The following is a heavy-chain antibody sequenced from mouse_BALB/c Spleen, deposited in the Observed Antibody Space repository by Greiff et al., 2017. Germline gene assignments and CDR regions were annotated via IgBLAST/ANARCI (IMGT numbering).Heavy chain of an antibody. V-gene: IGHV3-8*02. Sequence: EVKLMESGPSLVKPSQTLSLTCSVTGDSITSGYWNWIRKFPGNKLEYMGYISYSGSTYYNPSLKSRISITRDTSKNQYYLQLNSVTTEDTATYYCAREKDDGYYVDYWGQGTTLTVSS. D-gene: IGHD2-3*01. J-gene: IGHJ2*01. CDR1: GDSITSGY. CDR3: AREKDDGYYVDY. CDR2: ISYSGST.